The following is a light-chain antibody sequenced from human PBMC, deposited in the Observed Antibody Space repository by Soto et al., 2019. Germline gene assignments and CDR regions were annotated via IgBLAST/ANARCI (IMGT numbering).Light chain of an antibody. J-gene: IGLJ3*02. CDR1: SSNIGAGYD. V-gene: IGLV1-40*01. CDR3: QSYDSSLSGSRV. Sequence: QLVLTQPPSVSGAPGQRVTFSCTGSSSNIGAGYDVHWYQQLPGTAPKLLIYGNSNRPSGVPDRISGSKSGTSASLVITGLQAEDEADYYCQSYDSSLSGSRVFGGGTKLTVL. CDR2: GNS.